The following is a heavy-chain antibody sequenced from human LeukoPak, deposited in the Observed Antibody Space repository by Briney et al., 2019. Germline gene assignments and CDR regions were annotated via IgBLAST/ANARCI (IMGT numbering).Heavy chain of an antibody. D-gene: IGHD5-18*01. CDR3: ARGRPIVWVEPATVHDY. J-gene: IGHJ4*02. Sequence: ASVKVSCKASGYTFTGYYIHWVRQAPGQGLEWMGWINPNSGATNNAEKFQDRVTMTLDTSITTAYMEIRRLTSDDTALYYCARGRPIVWVEPATVHDYWGQGILVTVSS. CDR2: INPNSGAT. CDR1: GYTFTGYY. V-gene: IGHV1-2*02.